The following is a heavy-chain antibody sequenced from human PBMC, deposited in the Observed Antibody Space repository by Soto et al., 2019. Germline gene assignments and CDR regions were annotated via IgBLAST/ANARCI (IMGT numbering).Heavy chain of an antibody. Sequence: PGGSLRLSCAASGFTFSSYGMHWVRQAPGKGLEWVAVISYDGSNKYYADSVKGRFTISRDNSKNTLYLQMNSLRAEDTAVYYCAKDGSSGWRHYYYYYGMDVWGQGTTVTVSS. CDR1: GFTFSSYG. V-gene: IGHV3-30*18. D-gene: IGHD6-19*01. CDR2: ISYDGSNK. J-gene: IGHJ6*02. CDR3: AKDGSSGWRHYYYYYGMDV.